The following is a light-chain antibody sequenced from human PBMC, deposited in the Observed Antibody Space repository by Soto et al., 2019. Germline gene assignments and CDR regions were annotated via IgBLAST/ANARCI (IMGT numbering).Light chain of an antibody. CDR3: SSYTDSSGRV. J-gene: IGLJ3*02. CDR2: EVS. V-gene: IGLV2-14*01. Sequence: QSALTQPASVSGSPGQSITISCTGTSSDVGGYNYVSWYQQHPGKAPKLMIYEVSHRPSGVSYRFSGSKSGNTASLTISGLQAEDEADYYCSSYTDSSGRVFGGGTKLTVL. CDR1: SSDVGGYNY.